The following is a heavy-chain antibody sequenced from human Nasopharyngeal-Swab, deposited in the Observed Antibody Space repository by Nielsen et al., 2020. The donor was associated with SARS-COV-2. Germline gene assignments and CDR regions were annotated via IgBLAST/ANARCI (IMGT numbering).Heavy chain of an antibody. Sequence: WIRQPPGKALEWLAHIFSNDEKSYSTSLKSRLTISKDTSKSQVVLTMTNMDPADTATYYCARISGKYSSSWYRTWEDPQPYFDYWGQGTLVTVSS. CDR2: IFSNDEK. J-gene: IGHJ4*02. CDR3: ARISGKYSSSWYRTWEDPQPYFDY. V-gene: IGHV2-26*01. D-gene: IGHD6-13*01.